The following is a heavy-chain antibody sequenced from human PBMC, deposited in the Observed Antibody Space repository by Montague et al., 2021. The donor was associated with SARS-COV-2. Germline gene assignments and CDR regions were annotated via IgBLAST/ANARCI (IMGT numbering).Heavy chain of an antibody. CDR1: GGSFSGHY. CDR3: ARGARQGYGFRRESCYY. V-gene: IGHV4-34*01. J-gene: IGHJ4*02. CDR2: INHRGST. D-gene: IGHD3-10*01. Sequence: SETLSLTCAVYGGSFSGHYWNWFRQPPGKGLVWIGEINHRGSTNNNPSFKSRVTMSVDTSKNQFSLNLSSVTAAATAVYYCARGARQGYGFRRESCYYGGQGTLVTVSS.